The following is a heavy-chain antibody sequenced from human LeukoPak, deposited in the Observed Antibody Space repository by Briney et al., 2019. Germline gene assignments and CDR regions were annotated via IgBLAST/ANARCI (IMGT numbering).Heavy chain of an antibody. CDR3: ARDRAVQSPVAGSFDY. J-gene: IGHJ4*02. D-gene: IGHD6-19*01. V-gene: IGHV3-21*03. CDR2: ISSSSSYI. Sequence: GGSVRLLCAACAFTLRRYSMKGVREARGKGVEWVSYISSSSSYIYCADCVKGGFTIYRENGKNSLYLQMNRLSAEETDVYYCARDRAVQSPVAGSFDYWGQGTLVTVSS. CDR1: AFTLRRYS.